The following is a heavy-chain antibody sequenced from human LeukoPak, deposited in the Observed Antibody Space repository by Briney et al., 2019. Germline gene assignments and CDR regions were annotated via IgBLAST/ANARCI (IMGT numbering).Heavy chain of an antibody. J-gene: IGHJ5*02. Sequence: SETLSLTCTVSGYSICSGYYWGWIRQPPGKGLEWIGSIFHSGTTYYNPSLKSRVTISLDTSKNQFSLKLSSVNAADTAVYYCARDGDNSNYVVWFDPWGQGTMVTVSS. CDR1: GYSICSGYY. CDR3: ARDGDNSNYVVWFDP. CDR2: IFHSGTT. V-gene: IGHV4-38-2*02. D-gene: IGHD4-11*01.